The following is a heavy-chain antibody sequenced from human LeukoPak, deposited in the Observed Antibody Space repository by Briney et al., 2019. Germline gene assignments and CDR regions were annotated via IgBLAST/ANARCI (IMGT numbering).Heavy chain of an antibody. CDR1: GGSISSTNW. CDR2: ISHTGNT. Sequence: PSETLSLTCAVSGGSISSTNWWSWVRQPPDKGLEWIGEISHTGNTNYNPSLESRVTISVDTPKNQFSLKLSSVTAADTAVYFCARVTGTTPFDYWGQGSLVTVSS. V-gene: IGHV4-4*02. D-gene: IGHD1-1*01. CDR3: ARVTGTTPFDY. J-gene: IGHJ4*02.